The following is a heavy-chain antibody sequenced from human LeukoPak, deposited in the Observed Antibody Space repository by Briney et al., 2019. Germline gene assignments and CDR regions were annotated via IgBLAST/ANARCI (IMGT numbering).Heavy chain of an antibody. V-gene: IGHV4-59*08. CDR1: GGSINNHY. D-gene: IGHD3-22*01. Sequence: SETLSLTCTVPGGSINNHYWSWIRQPPGKGLEWIGSIFYSGSTDSNPSLKGRVTISVDASKNQFSLKLSSVTAADTAMYFCARHYDSSAYWYYFGYWGQGTLVTVSS. CDR2: IFYSGST. J-gene: IGHJ4*02. CDR3: ARHYDSSAYWYYFGY.